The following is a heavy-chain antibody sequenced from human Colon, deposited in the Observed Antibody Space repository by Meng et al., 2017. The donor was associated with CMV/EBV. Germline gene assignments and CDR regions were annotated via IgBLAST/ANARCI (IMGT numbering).Heavy chain of an antibody. CDR3: ATDGGAWNLDH. CDR1: GFSFSTSH. CDR2: IWYDETEK. V-gene: IGHV3-30*02. J-gene: IGHJ4*02. Sequence: SLRLSCGASGFSFSTSHMHWVRQAPGKGLEWVAYIWYDETEKSSADPVRGRFTVSRDNSRNTLYLQLSRLRAEDTAIYYCATDGGAWNLDHWGQGTLVTVSS. D-gene: IGHD1-1*01.